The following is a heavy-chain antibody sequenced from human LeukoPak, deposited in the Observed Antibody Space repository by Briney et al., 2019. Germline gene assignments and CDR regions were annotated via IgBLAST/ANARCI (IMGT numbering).Heavy chain of an antibody. Sequence: GGSLRLSCVASGFSFTSYGMHWVRQGPGKGLEWVAVVRYDGRDEHYADSVKGRFTISRDNSKTTLYLQMNNLREEDTAVYYCARPNCGGECYFSGYGMDVWGQGTTVTVSS. V-gene: IGHV3-30*04. J-gene: IGHJ6*02. CDR3: ARPNCGGECYFSGYGMDV. CDR1: GFSFTSYG. D-gene: IGHD2-21*01. CDR2: VRYDGRDE.